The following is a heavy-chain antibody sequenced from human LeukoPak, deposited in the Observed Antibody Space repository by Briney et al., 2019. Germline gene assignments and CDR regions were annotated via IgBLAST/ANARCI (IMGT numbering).Heavy chain of an antibody. J-gene: IGHJ5*02. CDR1: GGSISSGGYY. D-gene: IGHD3-10*01. V-gene: IGHV4-31*03. CDR3: ARARDYYGSGSYCFDP. Sequence: SETLSLTGTVSGGSISSGGYYWSWIRQHPGKGLEWIGYIYYSGSTYYNPSLKSRVTISVDTSKNQFSLKLSSVTAADTAVYYCARARDYYGSGSYCFDPWGQGTLVTVSS. CDR2: IYYSGST.